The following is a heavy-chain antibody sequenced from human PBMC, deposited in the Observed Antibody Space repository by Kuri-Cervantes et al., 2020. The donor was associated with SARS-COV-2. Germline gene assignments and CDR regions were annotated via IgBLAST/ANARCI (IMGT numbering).Heavy chain of an antibody. CDR1: GYTFTSYG. D-gene: IGHD3-3*01. J-gene: IGHJ5*02. V-gene: IGHV1-18*01. Sequence: ASVKVSCKASGYTFTSYGISWVRQAPGQGLEWMGWISAYNGNTNYAQKLQGRVTMTTYSSTSTAYLELRNLRSDDTAVYYCARDATIFGVVKSWFDPWGQGTLVTVSS. CDR2: ISAYNGNT. CDR3: ARDATIFGVVKSWFDP.